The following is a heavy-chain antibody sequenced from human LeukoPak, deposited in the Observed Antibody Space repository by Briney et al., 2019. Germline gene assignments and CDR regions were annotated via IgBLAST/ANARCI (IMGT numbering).Heavy chain of an antibody. CDR1: GFTFSSYG. CDR3: AKDGDIVATPLDY. CDR2: ISYDGSNK. V-gene: IGHV3-30*18. D-gene: IGHD5-12*01. Sequence: GGSLRLSCAASGFTFSSYGMHWVRQAPGKGLEWVAVISYDGSNKYYADSVKGRFTISRDNSKNTLYLQMNSLRAEDTAVYYCAKDGDIVATPLDYWGQGTLVTVSS. J-gene: IGHJ4*02.